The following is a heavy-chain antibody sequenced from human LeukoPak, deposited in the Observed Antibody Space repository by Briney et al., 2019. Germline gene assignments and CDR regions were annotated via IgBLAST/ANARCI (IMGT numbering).Heavy chain of an antibody. CDR1: GFTFSSYA. Sequence: PGRSLRLSCAASGFTFSSYAMHWVRQAPGKGLERVAVISYDGSNKYYADSVKGRFTISRDNSKNMLYLQMNSLRAEDTAVYYCARDLVAGLFDYWGQGTLVTVSS. CDR3: ARDLVAGLFDY. D-gene: IGHD6-19*01. J-gene: IGHJ4*02. V-gene: IGHV3-30*04. CDR2: ISYDGSNK.